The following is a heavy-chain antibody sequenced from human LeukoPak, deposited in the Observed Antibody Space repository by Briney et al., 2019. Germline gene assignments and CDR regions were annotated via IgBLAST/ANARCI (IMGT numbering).Heavy chain of an antibody. V-gene: IGHV3-30-3*02. CDR3: AKRAVAGPPPYFDY. CDR1: GFTFSSYA. CDR2: TSYDEANK. J-gene: IGHJ4*02. Sequence: PGRSLRLSCAASGFTFSSYAMHWVRQAPGKGLEWVAVTSYDEANKHYADSVKGRFTISRDNSKNTLYLQMNSLRAEDTAVYYCAKRAVAGPPPYFDYWGQGTLVTVSS. D-gene: IGHD6-19*01.